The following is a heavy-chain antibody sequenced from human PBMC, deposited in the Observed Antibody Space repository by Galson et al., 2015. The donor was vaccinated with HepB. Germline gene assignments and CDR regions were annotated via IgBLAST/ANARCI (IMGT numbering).Heavy chain of an antibody. J-gene: IGHJ4*02. CDR2: LNSDGKTT. CDR3: VREALVWWGGDH. V-gene: IGHV3-74*01. D-gene: IGHD2-21*01. Sequence: SLRLSCAASGFTSSSHWMHWVRQAPGKGLMWVSRLNSDGKTTTYADSVKGRFTISRDNARNTLYLQMNSLTGDDTAVYYCVREALVWWGGDHWGQGTLVTVSS. CDR1: GFTSSSHW.